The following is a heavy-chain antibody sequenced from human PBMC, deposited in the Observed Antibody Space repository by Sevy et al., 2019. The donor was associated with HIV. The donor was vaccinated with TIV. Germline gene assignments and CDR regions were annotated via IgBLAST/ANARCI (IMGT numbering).Heavy chain of an antibody. CDR3: ARDLSGSRDY. D-gene: IGHD1-26*01. J-gene: IGHJ4*02. Sequence: GGSLRLSCAASGFTFSSYAMHWVRQAPGKGLEGVAVISYDGSNKYYADSVKGRFTISRDNAKNTLYMEMNSLRAEDTAVYYCARDLSGSRDYWGQGTLVTVSS. CDR1: GFTFSSYA. V-gene: IGHV3-30*04. CDR2: ISYDGSNK.